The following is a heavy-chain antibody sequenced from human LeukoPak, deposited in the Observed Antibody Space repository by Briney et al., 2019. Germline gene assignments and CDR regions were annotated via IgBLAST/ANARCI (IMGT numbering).Heavy chain of an antibody. CDR3: ARELGFCSSSSCPLYHY. J-gene: IGHJ4*02. CDR2: INPNNGGT. Sequence: ASVKVSCKASGYRFTDYYVHWVRQAPGQGLKWMGWINPNNGGTNYAQRFHGRVTMTRDTSITTAYMELNRLTSDDTALYYCARELGFCSSSSCPLYHYWGQGTLVTVSS. D-gene: IGHD2-2*01. V-gene: IGHV1-2*02. CDR1: GYRFTDYY.